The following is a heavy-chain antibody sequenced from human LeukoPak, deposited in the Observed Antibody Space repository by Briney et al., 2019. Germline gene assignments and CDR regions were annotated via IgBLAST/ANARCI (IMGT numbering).Heavy chain of an antibody. V-gene: IGHV4-34*01. CDR2: INHSGST. Sequence: SETLSLTCAVYGGSFSGYYWSWIRQPPGKGQEWIGEINHSGSTNYNPSLKSRVTISVDTSKNQFSLKLSSVTAADTAVYYCARGVGGWLRFFDYWGQGTLVTVSS. D-gene: IGHD5-12*01. CDR1: GGSFSGYY. CDR3: ARGVGGWLRFFDY. J-gene: IGHJ4*02.